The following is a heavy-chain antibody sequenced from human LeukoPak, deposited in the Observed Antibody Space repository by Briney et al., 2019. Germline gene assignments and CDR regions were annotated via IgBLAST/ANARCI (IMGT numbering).Heavy chain of an antibody. V-gene: IGHV3-21*01. CDR2: ISSSSSYI. CDR1: GFTFSSYS. J-gene: IGHJ4*02. CDR3: ARGPTYYYDSSGYPFDY. Sequence: KAGGSLRLSCAASGFTFSSYSMNWVRQAPGKGLEWVSSISSSSSYIYYADSVKGRFTISRDNAKNSLYLQMNSLRAEDTAVYYCARGPTYYYDSSGYPFDYWGQGTLVTVSS. D-gene: IGHD3-22*01.